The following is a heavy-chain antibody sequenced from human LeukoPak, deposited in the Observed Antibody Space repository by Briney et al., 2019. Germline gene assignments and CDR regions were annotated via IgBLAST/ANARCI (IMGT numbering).Heavy chain of an antibody. CDR1: GYTLTGYY. V-gene: IGHV1-2*02. CDR3: AREEGLKLGYMDV. J-gene: IGHJ6*03. CDR2: INPNSSGT. D-gene: IGHD3-10*01. Sequence: GASVKVSRKGSGYTLTGYYMHWVRQAPGQGPEWMGWINPNSSGTNYAQKFQGRVTMTRDTSISTAYMELSRLRSDDTAVDYCAREEGLKLGYMDVWGKGTTVTVSS.